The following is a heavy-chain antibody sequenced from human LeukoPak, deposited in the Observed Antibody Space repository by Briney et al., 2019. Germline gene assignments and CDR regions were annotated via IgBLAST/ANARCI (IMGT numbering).Heavy chain of an antibody. J-gene: IGHJ3*02. CDR3: ARDGVGSGYDWGGAFDI. Sequence: GTSVTVSFKASGYTFTGYYMHWVRQAPGQGVEGMGWINPNSGGTNYAQKFQGRVTMTRDTSISTAYMELSRLRSDDTAVYYCARDGVGSGYDWGGAFDIWGQGTMVTVSS. V-gene: IGHV1-2*02. CDR2: INPNSGGT. D-gene: IGHD5-12*01. CDR1: GYTFTGYY.